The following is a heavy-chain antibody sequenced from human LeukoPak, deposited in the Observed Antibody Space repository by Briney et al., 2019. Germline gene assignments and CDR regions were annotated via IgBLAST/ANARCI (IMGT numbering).Heavy chain of an antibody. J-gene: IGHJ3*02. Sequence: GASVKVSCKASGGTFSSYAISWVRQAPGQGLEWMGGIIPIFGTANYAQKFQGRVTITTDESTSTAYMELSSLRSEDTAVYYCARQVVPAAHPSAFDIWGQGTMVTVSS. CDR1: GGTFSSYA. CDR3: ARQVVPAAHPSAFDI. CDR2: IIPIFGTA. D-gene: IGHD2-2*01. V-gene: IGHV1-69*05.